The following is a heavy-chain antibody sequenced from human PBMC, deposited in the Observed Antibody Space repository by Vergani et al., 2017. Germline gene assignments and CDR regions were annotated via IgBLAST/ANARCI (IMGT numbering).Heavy chain of an antibody. Sequence: QLQLQESGPGLVKPSETLSLTCTVSGGSISSSSHYWGWIRQPPGKGVEWIGSIYYSGSTYYNPSLKGRVTISVDTSKNQFSLKLSSVTAADTAVYYCARDRDCTNGVCYHDAFDIWGQGTMVTVSS. CDR3: ARDRDCTNGVCYHDAFDI. V-gene: IGHV4-39*07. CDR2: IYYSGST. J-gene: IGHJ3*02. CDR1: GGSISSSSHY. D-gene: IGHD2-8*01.